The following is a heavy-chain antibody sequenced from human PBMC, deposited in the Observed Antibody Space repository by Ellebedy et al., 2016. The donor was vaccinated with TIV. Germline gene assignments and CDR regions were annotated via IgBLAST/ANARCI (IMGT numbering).Heavy chain of an antibody. Sequence: GESLKISCAASGFTFSSYGMHWVRQAPGKGLEWVAVISSEGSNKYSAESVKGRFTISRDNCKNTLSLQMNSLRAEDTAVYYCAKETWESSGYYIDYWGQGTLVTVSS. V-gene: IGHV3-30*18. CDR2: ISSEGSNK. J-gene: IGHJ4*02. CDR3: AKETWESSGYYIDY. D-gene: IGHD3-22*01. CDR1: GFTFSSYG.